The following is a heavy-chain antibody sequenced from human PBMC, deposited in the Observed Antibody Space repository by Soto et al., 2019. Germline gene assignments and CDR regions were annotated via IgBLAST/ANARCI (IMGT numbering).Heavy chain of an antibody. Sequence: EVQLLESGGGLVPPGGSLRLSCAASGFTFSSYAMSWVRQAPGKGLEWVSAISGSGGSTYYADSVKGRFTISRDNSKNTLYLQMNSLRAEDTAVYYCAKWKSSASVAGTSYPTFYYWGQGTLVTVSS. CDR3: AKWKSSASVAGTSYPTFYY. V-gene: IGHV3-23*01. CDR2: ISGSGGST. J-gene: IGHJ4*02. CDR1: GFTFSSYA. D-gene: IGHD6-19*01.